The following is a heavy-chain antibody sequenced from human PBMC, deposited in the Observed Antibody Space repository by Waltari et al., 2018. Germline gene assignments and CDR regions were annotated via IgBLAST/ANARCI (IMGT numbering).Heavy chain of an antibody. CDR2: ISWNSGSI. CDR3: AKAEKFGEFPTYYYYYMDV. CDR1: GFTFDDYA. D-gene: IGHD3-10*01. J-gene: IGHJ6*03. V-gene: IGHV3-9*01. Sequence: EVQLVESGGGLVQPGRSLRLSCAASGFTFDDYAKHWVRQAPGKGLEWVSGISWNSGSIGYADSVKGRFTISRDNAKNSLYLQMNSLRAEDTALYYCAKAEKFGEFPTYYYYYMDVWGKGTTVTVSS.